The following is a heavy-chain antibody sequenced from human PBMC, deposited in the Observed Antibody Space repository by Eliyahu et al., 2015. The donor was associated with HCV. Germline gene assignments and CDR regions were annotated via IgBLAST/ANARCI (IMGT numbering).Heavy chain of an antibody. Sequence: EVQLVESGGGLVQPGGSLRLFCAASGFTFSTYWMHWVRQTPGKGLEGGVARIGDGSGTMYADSVKDRFTISRDNAKNTVYLQMNSLRVEDSSVYYCASGVALAGTAAFDMWGQGTKVTVTS. CDR2: IGDGSGT. J-gene: IGHJ3*02. D-gene: IGHD6-19*01. V-gene: IGHV3-74*03. CDR3: ASGVALAGTAAFDM. CDR1: GFTFSTYW.